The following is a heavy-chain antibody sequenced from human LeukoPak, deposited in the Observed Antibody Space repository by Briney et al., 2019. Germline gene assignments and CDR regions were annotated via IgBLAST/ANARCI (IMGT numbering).Heavy chain of an antibody. V-gene: IGHV3-11*03. CDR2: ISSSSSYA. CDR1: GFTFSDYY. Sequence: KPGGSLRLSCAASGFTFSDYYMSWIRQAPGKGLEWVSYISSSSSYANYADSVKGRFTISRDDAKNSLYLQMNSLSAEDTAVYYCARCVRVQLEEWYFDLWGRGTMVTVFS. J-gene: IGHJ2*01. D-gene: IGHD5-18*01. CDR3: ARCVRVQLEEWYFDL.